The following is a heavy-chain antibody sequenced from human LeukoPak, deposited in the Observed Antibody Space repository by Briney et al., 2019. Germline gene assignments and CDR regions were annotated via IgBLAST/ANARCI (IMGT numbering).Heavy chain of an antibody. CDR2: IYYSGST. J-gene: IGHJ6*03. D-gene: IGHD3-10*01. CDR1: GGSISSSSYY. CDR3: ARATWEPSLVGLITMVRGVIGHYYYYYYMDV. V-gene: IGHV4-61*01. Sequence: SETLSLTCTVSGGSISSSSYYWSWIRQPPGKGLEWIGYIYYSGSTNYNPSLNSRVTISVDTSKNQFSLKLSSVTAADTAVYYCARATWEPSLVGLITMVRGVIGHYYYYYYMDVWGKGTTVTVSS.